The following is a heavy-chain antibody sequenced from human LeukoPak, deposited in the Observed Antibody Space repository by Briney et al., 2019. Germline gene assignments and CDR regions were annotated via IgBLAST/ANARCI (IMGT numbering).Heavy chain of an antibody. CDR1: GFTFRSFA. Sequence: GGSLRLSCAASGFTFRSFAMSWVRQAPGKRLEWVSDISGSGGSTYSTDSVRGRFTISRDTSKNTLFLQMNSLRVEDTAVYYCAKGRSSTSSARADYFDYWGQGTLVTVSS. V-gene: IGHV3-23*01. CDR3: AKGRSSTSSARADYFDY. CDR2: ISGSGGST. J-gene: IGHJ4*02. D-gene: IGHD2-2*01.